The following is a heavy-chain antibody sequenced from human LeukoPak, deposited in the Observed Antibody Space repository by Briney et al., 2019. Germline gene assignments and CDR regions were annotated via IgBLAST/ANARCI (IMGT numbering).Heavy chain of an antibody. CDR2: ISAYNGNT. D-gene: IGHD2-2*01. Sequence: ASVKVSCKASGYTFTSYGISWVRQAPGQGLEWMGWISAYNGNTNYAQKLQGRVTMTTDTSTSTAYMELRSLRSDDTAVYYCAREGYCSSTSCRTLYYYYYGMGVWGQGTTVTVSS. V-gene: IGHV1-18*01. J-gene: IGHJ6*02. CDR3: AREGYCSSTSCRTLYYYYYGMGV. CDR1: GYTFTSYG.